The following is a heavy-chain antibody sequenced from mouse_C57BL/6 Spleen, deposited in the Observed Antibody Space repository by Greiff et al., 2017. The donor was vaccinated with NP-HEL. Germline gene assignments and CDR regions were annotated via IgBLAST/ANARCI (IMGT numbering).Heavy chain of an antibody. CDR3: ARTGSSYKNAMDY. J-gene: IGHJ4*01. CDR2: INPSSGYT. Sequence: QVQLQQPGAELAKPGASVKLSCKASGYTFTSYWMHWVKQRPGQGLEWIGYINPSSGYTKYNQKFKDKATLTADKSSSTAYMQLSSLTYEDSAVYYCARTGSSYKNAMDYWGQGTSVTVSS. CDR1: GYTFTSYW. V-gene: IGHV1-7*01. D-gene: IGHD1-1*01.